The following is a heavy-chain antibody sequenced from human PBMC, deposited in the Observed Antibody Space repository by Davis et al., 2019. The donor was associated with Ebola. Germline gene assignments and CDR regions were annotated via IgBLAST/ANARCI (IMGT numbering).Heavy chain of an antibody. CDR3: TGGGDNDY. CDR1: GFTFRGSA. V-gene: IGHV3-73*01. D-gene: IGHD2-21*02. J-gene: IGHJ4*02. Sequence: GGSLRLSCAAPGFTFRGSAMHWVRQASGKGLEWVGRIRSKANSYATAYAASVKGRFTISRDDSKNTAYLQMNSLKTEDTAVYYCTGGGDNDYWGQGTLVTVSS. CDR2: IRSKANSYAT.